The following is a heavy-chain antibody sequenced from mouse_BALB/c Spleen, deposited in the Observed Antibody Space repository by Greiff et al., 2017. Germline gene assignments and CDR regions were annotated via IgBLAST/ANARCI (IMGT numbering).Heavy chain of an antibody. V-gene: IGHV5-6-3*01. J-gene: IGHJ4*01. CDR1: GFPFSSYG. Sequence: EVKLVESGGGLVQPGGSLKLSCAASGFPFSSYGMSWVRQTPDKRLELVATINSNGGSTYYPDSVKGRFTISRDNAKNTLYLQMSSLKSEDTAMYYCARVGYWGQGTSVTVSS. CDR3: ARVGY. CDR2: INSNGGST.